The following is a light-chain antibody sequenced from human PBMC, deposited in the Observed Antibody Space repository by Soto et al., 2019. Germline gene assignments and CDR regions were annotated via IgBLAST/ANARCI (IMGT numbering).Light chain of an antibody. CDR3: QQRSSNWPPVT. Sequence: EIVLTQSPATLSLSPGERATLSCSASQSVSSYLAWYQQKPGQAPRLLIYDASNRATGIPARFSGSGSGTDFTLTISSLEPEDFAVYYCQQRSSNWPPVTFGQGTRLEIK. CDR1: QSVSSY. CDR2: DAS. V-gene: IGKV3-11*01. J-gene: IGKJ5*01.